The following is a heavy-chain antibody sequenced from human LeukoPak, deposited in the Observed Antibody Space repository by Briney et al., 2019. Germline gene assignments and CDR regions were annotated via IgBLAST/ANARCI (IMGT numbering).Heavy chain of an antibody. CDR2: IYPGDSDA. D-gene: IGHD5-24*01. Sequence: GESLKISCKGSGYSFTSYLIGWVRQMPVKGLEWMGIIYPGDSDARYSPSFQGQVTISADKSISTAYLQWSSLKASDTAMYYCARRVEMATIGNYYFDYWGQGTLVTVSS. CDR3: ARRVEMATIGNYYFDY. V-gene: IGHV5-51*01. J-gene: IGHJ4*02. CDR1: GYSFTSYL.